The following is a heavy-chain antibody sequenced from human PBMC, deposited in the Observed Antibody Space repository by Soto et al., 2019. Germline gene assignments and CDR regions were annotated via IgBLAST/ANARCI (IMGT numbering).Heavy chain of an antibody. Sequence: GGSLRLSCAASGFSISNYWMSWVRQAPEKGLEWVANIGQDGSQTYYVDSVRGRFTISRDNAENSLYLQMSSLRAEDTAVYYCSSGTDLLFCTSTSCPGIDVWGQGTRVTVSS. CDR1: GFSISNYW. V-gene: IGHV3-7*03. D-gene: IGHD2-2*01. CDR2: IGQDGSQT. CDR3: SSGTDLLFCTSTSCPGIDV. J-gene: IGHJ6*02.